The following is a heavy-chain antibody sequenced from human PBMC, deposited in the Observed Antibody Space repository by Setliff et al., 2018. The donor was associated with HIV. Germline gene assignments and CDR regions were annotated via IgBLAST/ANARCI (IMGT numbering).Heavy chain of an antibody. V-gene: IGHV4-34*01. CDR3: ARWGMVRGVIITRWFDP. Sequence: PSETLSLTCAVYGGSFSGYYWSWIRQPPGKGLEWIGEINHSGSTNYNLSLKSRVTISVDTSKNQLSLKLSSVTAADTAVYYCARWGMVRGVIITRWFDPWGQGTLVTVSS. J-gene: IGHJ5*02. CDR1: GGSFSGYY. CDR2: INHSGST. D-gene: IGHD3-10*01.